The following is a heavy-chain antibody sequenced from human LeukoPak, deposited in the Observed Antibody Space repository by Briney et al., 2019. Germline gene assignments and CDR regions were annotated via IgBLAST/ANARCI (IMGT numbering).Heavy chain of an antibody. J-gene: IGHJ2*01. V-gene: IGHV4-59*08. D-gene: IGHD3-22*01. CDR2: IYYSGST. Sequence: SETLSLTCTVSGGSISSYYWSWIRQPPGKGLEWIGYIYYSGSTNYNPSLKSRVTISVDTSKNQFSLKLSSVTAADTPVYYCARSGYFPDWYFDLWGRGTLVTVSS. CDR1: GGSISSYY. CDR3: ARSGYFPDWYFDL.